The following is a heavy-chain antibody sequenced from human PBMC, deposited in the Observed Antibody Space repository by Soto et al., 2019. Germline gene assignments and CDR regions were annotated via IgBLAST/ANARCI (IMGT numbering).Heavy chain of an antibody. Sequence: SVKVSCKASGGTFSSYAISWVLQAPGQGLEWMGGIIPIFGTANYAQKFQGRVTITADESTSTAYMELSSLRSEDTAVYYCARESVTMIVPYNWFDPWGQGTLVTVSS. D-gene: IGHD3-22*01. CDR2: IIPIFGTA. V-gene: IGHV1-69*13. CDR3: ARESVTMIVPYNWFDP. J-gene: IGHJ5*02. CDR1: GGTFSSYA.